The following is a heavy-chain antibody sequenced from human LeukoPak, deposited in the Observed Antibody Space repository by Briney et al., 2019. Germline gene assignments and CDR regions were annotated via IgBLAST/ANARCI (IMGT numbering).Heavy chain of an antibody. J-gene: IGHJ4*02. CDR2: ISSSSSYI. CDR3: AKDSHYDFWSGYGY. CDR1: GFTFSSYS. D-gene: IGHD3-3*01. V-gene: IGHV3-21*04. Sequence: PGGSLRLSCAASGFTFSSYSMNWVRQAPGKGLEWVSSISSSSSYIYYADSEKGRFTTSRDNAKNSLYLQMNSLRAEDTAVYYCAKDSHYDFWSGYGYWGQGTLVTVSS.